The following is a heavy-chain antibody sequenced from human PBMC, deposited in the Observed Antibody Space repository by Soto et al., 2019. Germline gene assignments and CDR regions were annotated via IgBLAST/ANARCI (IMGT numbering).Heavy chain of an antibody. D-gene: IGHD3-22*01. CDR2: ISGSGGST. CDR1: GFTFSSYA. V-gene: IGHV3-23*01. Sequence: GGSLRLSCAASGFTFSSYAMSWFRQAPGKGLEWVSAISGSGGSTYYADSVKGRFTISRDNSKNTLYLQMNSLRAEDTAVYYWASYHLILLRGHYSNRAQRTLVPVSS. CDR3: ASYHLILLRGHYSN. J-gene: IGHJ1*01.